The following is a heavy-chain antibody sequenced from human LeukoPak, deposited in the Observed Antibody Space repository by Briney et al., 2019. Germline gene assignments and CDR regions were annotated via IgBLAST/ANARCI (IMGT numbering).Heavy chain of an antibody. CDR3: VVGGSPGY. D-gene: IGHD2-15*01. J-gene: IGHJ4*02. CDR2: ISTDGYTT. V-gene: IGHV3-74*01. Sequence: GGSLRLSCAASGFTVSSNCMSWVRQAPGKGLEWVSRISTDGYTTDYADFVQGRFTASRDNTKNTWSLEMNSLRAEDTAVYYCVVGGSPGYWGQGTLVTVSS. CDR1: GFTVSSNC.